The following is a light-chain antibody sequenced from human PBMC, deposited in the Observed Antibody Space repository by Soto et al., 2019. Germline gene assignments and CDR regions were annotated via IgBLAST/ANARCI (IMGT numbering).Light chain of an antibody. CDR2: KVS. J-gene: IGKJ1*01. CDR1: QSLVYSDGNMY. Sequence: DAVLTQSPLSLPVTLGQPASISCRSSQSLVYSDGNMYLNWLHQRPGQSPRRLIYKVSNRESGVQERFIGSGSGTDFTLEISRVEAEDVGVYYCMQGSYWPWTLVQGTKVEIK. V-gene: IGKV2-30*01. CDR3: MQGSYWPWT.